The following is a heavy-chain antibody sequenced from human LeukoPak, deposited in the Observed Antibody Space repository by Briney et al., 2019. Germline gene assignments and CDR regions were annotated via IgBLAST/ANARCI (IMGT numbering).Heavy chain of an antibody. CDR3: ARDIPYCGGDCYP. CDR1: GFTVSSNY. V-gene: IGHV3-53*01. J-gene: IGHJ5*02. D-gene: IGHD2-21*02. Sequence: GGSLRLSCAASGFTVSSNYMSWVRQAPGKGLEWVSVIYSGGSTYYADSVKGRFTISRDNSKNTLYLQMNSLRAEDTAVYYCARDIPYCGGDCYPWGQGTLVTVSS. CDR2: IYSGGST.